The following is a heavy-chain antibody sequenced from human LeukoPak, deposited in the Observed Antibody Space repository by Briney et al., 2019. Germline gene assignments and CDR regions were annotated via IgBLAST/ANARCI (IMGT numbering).Heavy chain of an antibody. CDR1: GFTFSDYA. V-gene: IGHV3-48*03. CDR2: ISSIDSTI. CDR3: ARGIAVAGPYYFDY. Sequence: GGSLRLSCAASGFTFSDYAMTWVRQAPGKGLEWVSYISSIDSTIYYADSVKGRFTISRDNAKNSLYLQMNSLRADDTAVYYCARGIAVAGPYYFDYWGRGTLVTVSS. J-gene: IGHJ4*02. D-gene: IGHD6-19*01.